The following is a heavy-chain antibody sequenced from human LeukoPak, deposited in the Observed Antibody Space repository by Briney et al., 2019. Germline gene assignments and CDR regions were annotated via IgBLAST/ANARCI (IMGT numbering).Heavy chain of an antibody. J-gene: IGHJ6*03. CDR2: INHSGST. D-gene: IGHD6-19*01. V-gene: IGHV4-34*01. Sequence: SETLSLTCAVYGGSFSGYYWSWIRQPPGKGLEWIGEINHSGSTNYNPSLKSRVTISVDTSKNQFSLKLSSVTAADTAVYYCARRGIAVASNYYYMDVWGRGTTVTISS. CDR1: GGSFSGYY. CDR3: ARRGIAVASNYYYMDV.